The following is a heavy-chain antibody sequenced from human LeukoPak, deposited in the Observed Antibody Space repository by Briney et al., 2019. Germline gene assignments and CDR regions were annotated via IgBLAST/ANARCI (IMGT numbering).Heavy chain of an antibody. J-gene: IGHJ4*02. V-gene: IGHV4-59*01. CDR1: GGSINNYY. D-gene: IGHD3-3*01. CDR2: IYCSGST. Sequence: SETLSLTCTISGGSINNYYWSWIRQPPGKGLEWIGYIYCSGSTTYNPSLKSRVTISVDTSKNQFSLRLTSVTAADTAVYYCAKVSASTVSGVERLGADFEYWGQGILVTVSS. CDR3: AKVSASTVSGVERLGADFEY.